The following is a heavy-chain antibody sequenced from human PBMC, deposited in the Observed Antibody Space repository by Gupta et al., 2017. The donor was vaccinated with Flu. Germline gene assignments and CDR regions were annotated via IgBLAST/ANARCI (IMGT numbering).Heavy chain of an antibody. Sequence: QVQLQESGPGLVKPSEPLSLTCTVSGGSISSYYWSWIRQPPGKGLEWIGYIYYSGSTNYNPSLKSRVTISVDTSKNQFSLKLSSVTAADTAVYYCARRISYKAYCSSTSCYTRYYYYYMDVWGKGTTVTVSS. D-gene: IGHD2-2*02. CDR3: ARRISYKAYCSSTSCYTRYYYYYMDV. CDR1: GGSISSYY. CDR2: IYYSGST. V-gene: IGHV4-59*08. J-gene: IGHJ6*03.